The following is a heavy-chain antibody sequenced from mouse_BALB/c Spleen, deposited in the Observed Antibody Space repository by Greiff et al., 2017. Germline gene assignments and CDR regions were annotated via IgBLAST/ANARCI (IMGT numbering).Heavy chain of an antibody. D-gene: IGHD2-4*01. CDR1: GFTFSDYY. CDR2: ISDGGSYT. V-gene: IGHV5-4*02. Sequence: EVQVVESGGGLVKPGGSLKLSCAASGFTFSDYYMYWVRQTPEKRLEWVATISDGGSYTYYPDSVKGRFTISRDNAKNNLYLQMSSLKSEDTAMYYCARDREITTNYYYAMDYWGQGTSVTVSS. J-gene: IGHJ4*01. CDR3: ARDREITTNYYYAMDY.